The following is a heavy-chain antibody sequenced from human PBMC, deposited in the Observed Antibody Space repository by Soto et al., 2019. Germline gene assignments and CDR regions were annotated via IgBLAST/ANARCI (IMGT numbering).Heavy chain of an antibody. V-gene: IGHV1-18*01. J-gene: IGHJ3*02. CDR1: GYTFTSYG. CDR3: ASGLWSGDSRRAFDI. D-gene: IGHD3-10*01. CDR2: ISAYNGNT. Sequence: GASVKVSCKASGYTFTSYGISWVRQAPGQGLEWMGWISAYNGNTNYAQKLQGRVTMTTDTSTSTAYMELRSLRSDDTAVYYCASGLWSGDSRRAFDIWGQGTMVTVSS.